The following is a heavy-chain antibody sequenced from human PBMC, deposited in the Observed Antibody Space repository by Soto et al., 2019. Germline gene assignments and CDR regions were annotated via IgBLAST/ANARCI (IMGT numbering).Heavy chain of an antibody. J-gene: IGHJ4*02. D-gene: IGHD3-22*01. CDR3: ATRRDEDNYYDSSGQREYYFDY. CDR2: INHSGST. CDR1: GGSFSGYY. V-gene: IGHV4-34*01. Sequence: LSLTCAVYGGSFSGYYWSWIRQPPGKGLEWIGEINHSGSTNYNPSLKSRVTISVDTSKNQFSLKLSSVTAADTAVYYCATRRDEDNYYDSSGQREYYFDYWGQGTLVTVSS.